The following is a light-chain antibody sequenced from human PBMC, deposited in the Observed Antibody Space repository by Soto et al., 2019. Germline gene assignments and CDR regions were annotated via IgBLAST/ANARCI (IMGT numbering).Light chain of an antibody. J-gene: IGKJ5*01. CDR2: GAS. V-gene: IGKV3-20*01. CDR1: QSVTSR. CDR3: QQYDRPPIT. Sequence: EIVFPQSPATLSLSPGERAPLPCRASQSVTSRLAWYQHKPGQAPRLLISGASSRATGIPNRFSGSGSGTEFTLTISSLEPEDVALYYCQQYDRPPITFGQGTRLEI.